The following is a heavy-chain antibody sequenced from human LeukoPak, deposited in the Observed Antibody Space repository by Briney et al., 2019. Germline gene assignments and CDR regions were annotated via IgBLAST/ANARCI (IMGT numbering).Heavy chain of an antibody. J-gene: IGHJ4*02. D-gene: IGHD6-13*01. Sequence: GGSLRLSCAASGFTFSSYGMHWVRQAPGKGLEWVAVILYDGTNKYYAESVKGRFTISRDNSKNTLYLQMNSLRAEDTAVYYCARETRGGAAAGMGDWGRGTLVTVSS. V-gene: IGHV3-33*01. CDR2: ILYDGTNK. CDR3: ARETRGGAAAGMGD. CDR1: GFTFSSYG.